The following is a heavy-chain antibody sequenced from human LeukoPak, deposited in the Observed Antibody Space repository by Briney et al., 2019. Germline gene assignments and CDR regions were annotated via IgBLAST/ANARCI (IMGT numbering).Heavy chain of an antibody. D-gene: IGHD6-19*01. J-gene: IGHJ4*02. Sequence: GESLQISCKGSGSNFTNYWIGWARQLPGKGLEWMGIIYPGYSDTRYSPSFQGQVTISADKSISTAYLQWSSLKASDTATYYCAGRGSSGWFDYGGQGTLVTVSS. V-gene: IGHV5-51*01. CDR2: IYPGYSDT. CDR1: GSNFTNYW. CDR3: AGRGSSGWFDY.